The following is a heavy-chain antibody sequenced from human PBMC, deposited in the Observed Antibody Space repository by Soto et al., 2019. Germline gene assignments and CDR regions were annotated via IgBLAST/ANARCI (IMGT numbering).Heavy chain of an antibody. J-gene: IGHJ4*02. Sequence: GGSLRLSCATSGFTFSSYGMHWVRQAPGKGLEWVAVISYDGSNKYYADSVKGRFTISRDNSKNTLYLQMNSLRAEDTAVYYCAKDRDYDSSGYYENWGQGTLVTVSS. CDR3: AKDRDYDSSGYYEN. D-gene: IGHD3-22*01. V-gene: IGHV3-30*18. CDR1: GFTFSSYG. CDR2: ISYDGSNK.